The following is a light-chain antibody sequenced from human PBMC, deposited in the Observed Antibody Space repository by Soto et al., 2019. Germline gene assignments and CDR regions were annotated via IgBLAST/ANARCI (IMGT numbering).Light chain of an antibody. CDR3: QQYNNWRWT. Sequence: EIVLRQCPGTLSLSPGERATVSFRASQIVSNNYLAWYQPKPGQAPRPLIFGASTRATGIPARFSGSGSGTEFPLTISSLQSEDSAVYYCQQYNNWRWTFGQGTKVDIK. J-gene: IGKJ1*01. V-gene: IGKV3-15*01. CDR2: GAS. CDR1: QIVSNN.